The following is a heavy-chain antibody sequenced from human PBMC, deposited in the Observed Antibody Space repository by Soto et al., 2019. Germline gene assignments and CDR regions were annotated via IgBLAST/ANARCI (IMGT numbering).Heavy chain of an antibody. CDR1: GFTFSSYG. V-gene: IGHV3-30*18. D-gene: IGHD4-17*01. J-gene: IGHJ4*02. CDR2: ISYDGSNK. Sequence: QVQLVESGGGVVQPGRSLRLSCAASGFTFSSYGMHWVRQAPGKGLEWVAVISYDGSNKYYADSVKGRFTISRDNSKNTLYLQMNSLRAEDTAVYYCVKDLHGGFDYWGQGTLVTVSS. CDR3: VKDLHGGFDY.